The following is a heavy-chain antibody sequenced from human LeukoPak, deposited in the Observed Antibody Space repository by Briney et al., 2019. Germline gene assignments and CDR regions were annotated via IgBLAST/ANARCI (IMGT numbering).Heavy chain of an antibody. J-gene: IGHJ4*02. V-gene: IGHV3-11*01. CDR2: IRSSGRTM. CDR1: GFSFSDYY. D-gene: IGHD2-15*01. CDR3: ARAALTCGNSGCYYYFDF. Sequence: GGALRLSCAASGFSFSDYYMSWIRQAPGKGLEWVSHIRSSGRTMYYTDSVKGRFTISRDNARSSLFLQITRLRDDDTAVYYCARAALTCGNSGCYYYFDFWGQGIPVTVSS.